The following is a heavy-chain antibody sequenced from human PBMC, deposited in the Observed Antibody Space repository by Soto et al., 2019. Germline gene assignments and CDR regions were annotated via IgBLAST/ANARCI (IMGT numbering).Heavy chain of an antibody. CDR2: IYPGDSDT. J-gene: IGHJ5*02. Sequence: PVESLNTSCKGSGYSFTSYWIVWVRQMPGKGPEWMGIIYPGDSDTRYSPSFQGQVTISADKSISTAYLQWSSLKASDTAMYYCARTYYYGTTWGQGTMVTVSS. D-gene: IGHD3-10*01. CDR3: ARTYYYGTT. CDR1: GYSFTSYW. V-gene: IGHV5-51*01.